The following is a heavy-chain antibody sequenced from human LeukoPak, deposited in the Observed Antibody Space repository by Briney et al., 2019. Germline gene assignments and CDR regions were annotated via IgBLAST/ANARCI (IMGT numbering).Heavy chain of an antibody. J-gene: IGHJ4*02. CDR3: ARVEQDSDQYYDSSGPYQY. CDR1: GYTFTSYD. V-gene: IGHV1-8*01. CDR2: MNPNSGNT. D-gene: IGHD3-22*01. Sequence: ASVKVSCKASGYTFTSYDINWVRQATGQGLEWMGWMNPNSGNTGYAQKFQGRVTMTRNTSISTAYMELSSLRSEDTAVYYCARVEQDSDQYYDSSGPYQYWGQGTLVTVSS.